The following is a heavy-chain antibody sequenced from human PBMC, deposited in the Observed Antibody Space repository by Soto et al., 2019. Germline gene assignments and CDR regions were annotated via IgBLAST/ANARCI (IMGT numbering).Heavy chain of an antibody. CDR2: IYTSGST. V-gene: IGHV4-4*07. Sequence: PWENLSVSCAVSGGSISSYYWSWIRQPAGKGLEWIGRIYTSGSTNYNPSLKSRVTMSVDTSKNQFSLKLSSVTAADTAVYYCARWGGVYDSYYSSYGTDVRGDATTV. CDR3: ARWGGVYDSYYSSYGTDV. CDR1: GGSISSYY. D-gene: IGHD5-12*01. J-gene: IGHJ6*02.